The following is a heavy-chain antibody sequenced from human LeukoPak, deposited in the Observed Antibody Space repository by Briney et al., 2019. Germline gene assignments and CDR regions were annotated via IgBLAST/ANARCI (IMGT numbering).Heavy chain of an antibody. V-gene: IGHV3-48*01. CDR3: ARTYDHTGSHYYYYMDV. D-gene: IGHD3-22*01. J-gene: IGHJ6*03. CDR2: ISSGSDTI. Sequence: GGSLRLSCAASGFTFNSYTMNWARQAPGQGLKWVSFISSGSDTIYYADSVKGRFTISRDNAKNSLSLQMNSLSAEDTAVYFCARTYDHTGSHYYYYMDVWGKGTTVTVSS. CDR1: GFTFNSYT.